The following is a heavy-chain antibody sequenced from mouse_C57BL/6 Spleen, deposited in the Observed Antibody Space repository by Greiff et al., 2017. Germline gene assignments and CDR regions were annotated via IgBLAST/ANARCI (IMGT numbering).Heavy chain of an antibody. J-gene: IGHJ3*01. CDR2: IDPSDSYT. Sequence: QVQLQQPGAELVMPGASVKLSCKASGYTFTSYWMHWVKQRPGQGLEWIGEIDPSDSYTNYNQKFKGKSTLTVDKSSSTAYMQLSSLTSEDSAVYDCARGGFAHWGQGTLVTVAA. CDR1: GYTFTSYW. CDR3: ARGGFAH. V-gene: IGHV1-69*01.